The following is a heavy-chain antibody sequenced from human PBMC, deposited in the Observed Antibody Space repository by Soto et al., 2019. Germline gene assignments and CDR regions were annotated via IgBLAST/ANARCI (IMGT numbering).Heavy chain of an antibody. Sequence: QVQLVQSGAEVKKPGSSVKVSCKASGGTFSSYSINWVRQAPGQGLEWKGEIIPIFGTANYAQKFQGRVTIPADESTSTAYMELSSLRSEYTAVYYCARDGGRDSGGIDYWGPGTLVTVSS. CDR2: IIPIFGTA. D-gene: IGHD1-26*01. CDR3: ARDGGRDSGGIDY. CDR1: GGTFSSYS. J-gene: IGHJ4*02. V-gene: IGHV1-69*01.